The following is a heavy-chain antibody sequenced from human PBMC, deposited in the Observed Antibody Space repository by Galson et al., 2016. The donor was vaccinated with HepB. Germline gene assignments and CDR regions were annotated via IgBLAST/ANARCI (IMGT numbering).Heavy chain of an antibody. D-gene: IGHD1-1*01. CDR3: ARERYKRQVDY. CDR1: GFTFSAYS. J-gene: IGHJ4*02. V-gene: IGHV3-21*01. Sequence: SLRLSCAASGFTFSAYSMNWVRQAPGKGLEWVSFISTSTTYIYYADSVKGRFTISRDNAKNSLYLQMYSLRVEDTAVYYCARERYKRQVDYWGQGTLVTVSS. CDR2: ISTSTTYI.